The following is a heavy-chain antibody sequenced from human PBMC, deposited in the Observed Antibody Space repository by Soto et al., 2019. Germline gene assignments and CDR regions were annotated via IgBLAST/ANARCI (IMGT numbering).Heavy chain of an antibody. V-gene: IGHV1-69-2*01. J-gene: IGHJ4*02. CDR2: VDPEDGET. Sequence: ASVKVSCKVSGYTFTDYYVHWVQQAPGKGLEWMGLVDPEDGETIYAEKFQGRVTITADTSTDTAYMELSSLRSEDTAVYYCATVGCTNGVCPFWGQGTLVTVSS. CDR3: ATVGCTNGVCPF. CDR1: GYTFTDYY. D-gene: IGHD2-8*01.